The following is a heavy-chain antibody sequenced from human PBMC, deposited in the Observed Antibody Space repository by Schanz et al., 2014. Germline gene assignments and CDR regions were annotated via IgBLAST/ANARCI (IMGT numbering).Heavy chain of an antibody. D-gene: IGHD6-13*01. CDR2: IRSDNNYI. CDR1: RIIFGTYS. V-gene: IGHV3-21*04. J-gene: IGHJ4*02. CDR3: ARDSGSSSWYPSDY. Sequence: EVQLLESGGGLVKPGGSLRLSCTASRIIFGTYSMNWIRQTPKGLEWVSYIRSDNNYIYYADSVKGRFTISRDNAKNSLYLQMNSLRAEDTALYYCARDSGSSSWYPSDYWGQGTLVTVSS.